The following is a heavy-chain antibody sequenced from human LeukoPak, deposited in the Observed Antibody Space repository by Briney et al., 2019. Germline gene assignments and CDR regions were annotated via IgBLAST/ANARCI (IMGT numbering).Heavy chain of an antibody. D-gene: IGHD3-3*01. CDR2: INHSGST. J-gene: IGHJ4*02. CDR3: ARRWEYYDIWNDY. Sequence: GSLRLSCAASGFTFSRYWMGWIRQPPGKGLEWIGEINHSGSTNYNPSLKSRVTISVDTSKNQFSLKLSSVTAADTAVYYCARRWEYYDIWNDYWGQGTLVTVSS. V-gene: IGHV4-34*01. CDR1: GFTFSRYW.